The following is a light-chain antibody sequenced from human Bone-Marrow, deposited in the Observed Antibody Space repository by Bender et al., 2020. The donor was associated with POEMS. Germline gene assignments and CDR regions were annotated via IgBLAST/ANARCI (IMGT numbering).Light chain of an antibody. CDR2: GKN. CDR1: SLRSYY. V-gene: IGLV3-19*01. CDR3: SSRDSSGYWV. J-gene: IGLJ3*02. Sequence: SSELTQDPAVSVALGQTVRITCQGDSLRSYYASWYQQKSGQAPVLVIYGKNNRPSGIPDRFSGSSSGNTASLTITGAQADDEADYYCSSRDSSGYWVFGGGTKLTVL.